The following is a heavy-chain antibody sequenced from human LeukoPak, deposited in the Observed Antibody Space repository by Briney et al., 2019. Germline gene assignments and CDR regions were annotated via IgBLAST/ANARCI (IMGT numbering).Heavy chain of an antibody. D-gene: IGHD3-16*01. CDR1: GFTFSSYG. J-gene: IGHJ4*02. V-gene: IGHV3-7*01. Sequence: GGSLRLSCAASGFTFSSYGMHWVRQAPGKGLEWVDNIKQDGSEKYYVDSVKGRFTISRDNAKNSLYLQMNSLRAEDTAVYYCARGGGLWGQGTLVTVSS. CDR2: IKQDGSEK. CDR3: ARGGGL.